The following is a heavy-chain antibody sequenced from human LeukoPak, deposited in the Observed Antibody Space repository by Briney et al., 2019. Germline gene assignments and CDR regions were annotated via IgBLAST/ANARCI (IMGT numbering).Heavy chain of an antibody. CDR2: IIPIFGTA. CDR3: AREVAPGVVVPDPRFAFDI. Sequence: SVKVSCKASGGTFSSYAISWVRQVPGQGLEWMGGIIPIFGTANYAQKFQGRVTITADESTSTAYMELSSLRSEDTAVYYCAREVAPGVVVPDPRFAFDIWGQGTMVTVSS. CDR1: GGTFSSYA. V-gene: IGHV1-69*01. D-gene: IGHD2-2*01. J-gene: IGHJ3*02.